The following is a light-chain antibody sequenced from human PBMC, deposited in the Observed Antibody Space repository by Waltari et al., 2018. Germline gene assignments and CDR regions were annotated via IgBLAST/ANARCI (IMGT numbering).Light chain of an antibody. J-gene: IGLJ2*01. CDR1: SSGVGAY. CDR2: EVT. Sequence: QSALTQPPSASGSPGQSVTISCTGTSSGVGAYVSWYQQHPGKAPKLMISEVTKRPSGVPDRFSGSKSGNTASLTVSGLQAEDEADYYCSSYAGSNNLVFGGGTKLTVL. CDR3: SSYAGSNNLV. V-gene: IGLV2-8*01.